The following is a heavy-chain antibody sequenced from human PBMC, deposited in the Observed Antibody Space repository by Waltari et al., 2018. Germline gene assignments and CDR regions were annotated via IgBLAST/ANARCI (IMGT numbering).Heavy chain of an antibody. J-gene: IGHJ5*02. CDR3: ATWPRYYYDSSGYQHTAP. D-gene: IGHD3-22*01. CDR1: GGSISSHY. Sequence: QVQLQESGPGLVKPSETLSLTCTVSGGSISSHYWSWIRQPPGKGLEWIGYIYYSGTTNYNTSLKGRVTTSVETSKTQYSLMRSSVTAADTAEYYCATWPRYYYDSSGYQHTAPWGQGTLVTVSS. V-gene: IGHV4-59*11. CDR2: IYYSGTT.